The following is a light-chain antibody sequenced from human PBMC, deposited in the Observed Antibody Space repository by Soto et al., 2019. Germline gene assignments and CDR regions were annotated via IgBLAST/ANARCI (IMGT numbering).Light chain of an antibody. Sequence: QSALTQPASVSGSPGQSITISCSGTRSDIGSYNYVAWYQQFPGKTPKILIYGVSNRPSGVSSRFSGGKSGNTASLTISGLQAEDGADYYCISYTGSSTSYVFGSGTKVTVL. V-gene: IGLV2-14*01. CDR3: ISYTGSSTSYV. CDR2: GVS. J-gene: IGLJ1*01. CDR1: RSDIGSYNY.